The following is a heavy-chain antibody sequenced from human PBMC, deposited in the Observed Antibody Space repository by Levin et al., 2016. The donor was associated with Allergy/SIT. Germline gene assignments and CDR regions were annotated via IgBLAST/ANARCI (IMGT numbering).Heavy chain of an antibody. V-gene: IGHV1-46*01. D-gene: IGHD5/OR15-5a*01. CDR3: AKSVSSSYYYYMDV. Sequence: WVRQAPGQGLEWMGIINPSGGSTSYAQKFQGRVTMTRDTSTSTVYMELSSLRSEDTAVYYCAKSVSSSYYYYMDVWGKGTTVTVSS. CDR2: INPSGGST. J-gene: IGHJ6*03.